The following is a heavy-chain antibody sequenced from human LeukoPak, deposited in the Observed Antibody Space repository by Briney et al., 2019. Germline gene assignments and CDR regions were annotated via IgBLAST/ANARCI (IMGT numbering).Heavy chain of an antibody. CDR1: GGSLTGYY. D-gene: IGHD7-27*01. J-gene: IGHJ4*02. V-gene: IGHV4-34*01. CDR2: INHSGGT. CDR3: ARAATGDL. Sequence: PSETLSLTCVYGGSLTGYYWNWIRQPPGKGLEWIGQINHSGGTNYNPSLKSRVTISIDTSKNQFSLQPSSVTAADTAMYYCARAATGDLWGQGTLVTVSS.